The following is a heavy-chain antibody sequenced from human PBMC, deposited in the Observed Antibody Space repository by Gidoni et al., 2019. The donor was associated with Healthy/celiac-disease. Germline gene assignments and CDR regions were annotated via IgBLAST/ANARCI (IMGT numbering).Heavy chain of an antibody. D-gene: IGHD4-4*01. J-gene: IGHJ6*02. CDR2: LIPILGIA. CDR1: GGTFTSYA. CDR3: ARWATVTTPYYYYYGMDV. V-gene: IGHV1-69*04. Sequence: VHLVQSGAAVKKPGSSVKVSCKASGGTFTSYAISWVRQAPGQGIEWMGRLIPILGIANYAQKFQGRVTITADKYTSTAYMELSSLRSEDTAVYYCARWATVTTPYYYYYGMDVWGQGTTVTVSS.